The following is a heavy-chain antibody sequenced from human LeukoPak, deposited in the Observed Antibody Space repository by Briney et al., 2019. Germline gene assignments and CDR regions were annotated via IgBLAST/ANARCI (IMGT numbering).Heavy chain of an antibody. CDR2: IIPFFGTA. D-gene: IGHD3-9*01. V-gene: IGHV1-69*13. J-gene: IGHJ4*02. CDR3: ARDSGHVYYDILTGKTMPYYFDY. Sequence: ASVKVSCKASGGTFSSYAISWVRQAPGKGLEWMGGIIPFFGTANYAQKFQGRVTITADESTSTAYMELSSLRSEDTAVYYCARDSGHVYYDILTGKTMPYYFDYWGQGTLVTVSS. CDR1: GGTFSSYA.